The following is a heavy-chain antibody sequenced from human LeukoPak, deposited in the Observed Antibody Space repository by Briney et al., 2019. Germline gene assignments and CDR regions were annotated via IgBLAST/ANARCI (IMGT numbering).Heavy chain of an antibody. CDR2: INWNGGST. CDR1: GFTFDGYG. D-gene: IGHD1-26*01. Sequence: GGSLRLSCAASGFTFDGYGMSWVRQAPGKGLEWVSGINWNGGSTGYADSVKGRVTFFRDTSKNSLYLQMSSLRAEDTAFYFCSRYNTGIVGASPLGDFWGQGTLVTVSS. J-gene: IGHJ4*02. CDR3: SRYNTGIVGASPLGDF. V-gene: IGHV3-20*04.